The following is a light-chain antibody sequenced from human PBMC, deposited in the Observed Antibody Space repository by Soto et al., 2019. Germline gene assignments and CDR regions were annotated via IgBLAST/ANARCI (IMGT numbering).Light chain of an antibody. CDR3: QQYRSSPPLT. CDR2: DAS. J-gene: IGKJ4*01. V-gene: IGKV3-20*01. Sequence: EIVLTQSPGTLSLSPGERATLSCRASQSVSSYLAWYQQKPGQAPRLLIYDASSRATGIPDRFSGSGSGTDFTLTISRLEPDDFAVYYCQQYRSSPPLTFGGETKVEIK. CDR1: QSVSSY.